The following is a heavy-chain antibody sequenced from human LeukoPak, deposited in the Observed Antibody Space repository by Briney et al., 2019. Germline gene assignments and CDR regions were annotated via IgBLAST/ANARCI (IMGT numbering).Heavy chain of an antibody. CDR3: ARAPYYHDSSGYPKPTYFDY. D-gene: IGHD3-22*01. CDR1: GGSISSGGYS. CDR2: IYHSGST. Sequence: PSQTLSLTCAVSGGSISSGGYSWSWIRQPPGKGLEWIGHIYHSGSTYYNPSLKSRVTISVDRSKNQFSLKLSPVTAADTAVYYCARAPYYHDSSGYPKPTYFDYWGQGTLVTVSS. J-gene: IGHJ4*02. V-gene: IGHV4-30-2*01.